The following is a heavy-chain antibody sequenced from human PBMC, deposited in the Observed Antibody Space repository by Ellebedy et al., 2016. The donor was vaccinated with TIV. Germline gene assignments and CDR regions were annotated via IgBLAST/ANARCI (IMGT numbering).Heavy chain of an antibody. CDR3: AREDSSSEIDY. CDR1: GGTFSSYA. J-gene: IGHJ4*02. Sequence: ASVKVSXXASGGTFSSYAIGWVRQAPGQGLEWVGWISAYNGNTNYAQKLQGRVTITTDTSTSTAYMELRSLRSDDTAVYYCAREDSSSEIDYWGQGTLVTVSS. V-gene: IGHV1-18*01. CDR2: ISAYNGNT. D-gene: IGHD6-6*01.